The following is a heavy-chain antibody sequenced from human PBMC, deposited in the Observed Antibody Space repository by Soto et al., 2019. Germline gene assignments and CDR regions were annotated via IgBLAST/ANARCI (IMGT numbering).Heavy chain of an antibody. CDR1: GFTVSNYR. CDR3: AREKEDEGSSSLRVYYGMDA. Sequence: GGSLRLSCAASGFTVSNYRMTWVRQAPGKGLEWVSSISSSGYYIHYADSVKGRFTISRDSAKNSVYLQMNSLSAEDTAVYYCAREKEDEGSSSLRVYYGMDAWGQGTTVTV. CDR2: ISSSGYYI. V-gene: IGHV3-21*01. J-gene: IGHJ6*02. D-gene: IGHD6-6*01.